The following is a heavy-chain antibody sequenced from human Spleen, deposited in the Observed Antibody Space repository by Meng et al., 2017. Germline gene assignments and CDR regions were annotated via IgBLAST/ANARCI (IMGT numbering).Heavy chain of an antibody. CDR3: ARGPTTMAHDFDY. D-gene: IGHD4-11*01. CDR2: INHSGST. J-gene: IGHJ4*02. CDR1: GGSFTDYY. Sequence: QVQLQQWGAGLFKPSETLSPTRAVFGGSFTDYYWSWIRQPPGKGLEWIGEINHSGSTNYNPSLESRATISVDTSQNNLSLKLSSVTAADSAVYYCARGPTTMAHDFDYWGQGTLVTVSS. V-gene: IGHV4-34*01.